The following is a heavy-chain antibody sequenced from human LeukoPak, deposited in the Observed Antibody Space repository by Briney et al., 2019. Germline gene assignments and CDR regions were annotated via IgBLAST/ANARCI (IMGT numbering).Heavy chain of an antibody. CDR1: GGSVNSGSYY. J-gene: IGHJ4*02. CDR2: IYYSGST. V-gene: IGHV4-61*01. CDR3: ARAAYSGSYHSDY. Sequence: SETPSLTCTVSGGSVNSGSYYWNWIRQPPGKGLEWIGYIYYSGSTNYNPSLKSRVTISVDTSKNQSSLKLSSVTAADTAVYYCARAAYSGSYHSDYWGQGTLVTVSS. D-gene: IGHD1-26*01.